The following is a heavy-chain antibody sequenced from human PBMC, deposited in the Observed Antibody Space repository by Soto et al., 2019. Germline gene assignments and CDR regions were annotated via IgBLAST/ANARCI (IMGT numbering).Heavy chain of an antibody. D-gene: IGHD2-2*01. CDR1: GFTFDRYG. CDR2: IWSDGSTE. V-gene: IGHV3-33*01. J-gene: IGHJ5*02. CDR3: ARGRIPSAIFDWFDP. Sequence: XVSLRRSCAASGFTFDRYGMHWVRQAPGKGLEWVAVIWSDGSTEYYADSVKGRFTISRDNSKNTMYLQMNSLRGEDTGVYYCARGRIPSAIFDWFDPWGQGTLVTVSS.